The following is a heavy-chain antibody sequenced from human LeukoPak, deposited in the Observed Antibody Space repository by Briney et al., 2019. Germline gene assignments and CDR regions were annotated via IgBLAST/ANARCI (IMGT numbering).Heavy chain of an antibody. J-gene: IGHJ4*02. CDR2: ISYDGSNE. CDR3: ASSPPLY. V-gene: IGHV3-30*04. CDR1: GFTFSSYV. Sequence: GGSLRLSCAASGFTFSSYVMHWVRQAPGKGLEWVAIISYDGSNEYYADSVKGRFTISRDNSKNTLYLQMNSLRAEDTAVYYCASSPPLYWGQGTLVTVSS.